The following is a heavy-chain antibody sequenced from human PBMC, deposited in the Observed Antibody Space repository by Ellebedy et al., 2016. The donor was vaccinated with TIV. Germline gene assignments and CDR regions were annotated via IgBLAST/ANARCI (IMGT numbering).Heavy chain of an antibody. CDR2: IYPDDSYT. CDR1: GYSFISYW. Sequence: GESLKISCKSSGYSFISYWIGWVRQMPGKGLEWMGIIYPDDSYTTYSPSFQGQVTISADKSTGTAYLQWSSLKASDTAMYYCARLSGYAYGYSDYWGQGTLVTVSS. CDR3: ARLSGYAYGYSDY. D-gene: IGHD5-18*01. J-gene: IGHJ4*02. V-gene: IGHV5-51*01.